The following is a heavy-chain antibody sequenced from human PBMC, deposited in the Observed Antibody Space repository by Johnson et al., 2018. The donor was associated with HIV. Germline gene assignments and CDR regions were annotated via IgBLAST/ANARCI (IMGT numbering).Heavy chain of an antibody. J-gene: IGHJ3*02. CDR3: AKDNTVVITNFFDAFDI. Sequence: QVQLVESGGGLVQRGGSLRLSCAASGFTFSSYGMHWVRQAPGKGREWWPVIWYEGSINYNAASGKARLTISRDNSQNTLYLQMNSLRAEDTAVYYCAKDNTVVITNFFDAFDIWGQGTMVTVAS. D-gene: IGHD2-21*01. CDR2: IWYEGSIN. V-gene: IGHV3-30*02. CDR1: GFTFSSYG.